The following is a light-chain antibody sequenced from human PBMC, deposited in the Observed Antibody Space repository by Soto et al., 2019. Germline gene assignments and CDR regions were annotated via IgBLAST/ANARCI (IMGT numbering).Light chain of an antibody. J-gene: IGLJ2*01. V-gene: IGLV2-14*01. Sequence: QSVLTQPASVSGSPLQSIAISCSGTSSDVGGYDFVSWYQQHPGKAPKLIIYNVSNRPSGVSNRFSGSKSGNTASLTISGLQAEDEAVYYCNSYTSSTTPAVFGGGTKVTVL. CDR3: NSYTSSTTPAV. CDR2: NVS. CDR1: SSDVGGYDF.